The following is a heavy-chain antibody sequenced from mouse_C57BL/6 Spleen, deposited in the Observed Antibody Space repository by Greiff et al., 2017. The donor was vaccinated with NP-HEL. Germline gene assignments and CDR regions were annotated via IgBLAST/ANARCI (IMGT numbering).Heavy chain of an antibody. D-gene: IGHD2-4*01. Sequence: VKVVESGGGLVQPGGSLKLSCAASGFTFSDYYMYWVRQTPEKRLEWVAYISNGGGSTYYPDTVQGRFTISRDNAKNTLYLQMSRLKSEDTAMYYCARQGLRYWYFDVWGKGTTVTVSS. CDR2: ISNGGGST. V-gene: IGHV5-12*01. CDR1: GFTFSDYY. J-gene: IGHJ1*03. CDR3: ARQGLRYWYFDV.